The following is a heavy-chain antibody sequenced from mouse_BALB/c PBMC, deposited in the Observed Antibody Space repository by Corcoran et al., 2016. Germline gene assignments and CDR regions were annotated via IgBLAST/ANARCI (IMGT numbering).Heavy chain of an antibody. J-gene: IGHJ4*01. Sequence: EVQLQQSGAELVKPGASVKLSCTASGFNIKDTYMHWVKQRPEQGLEWIGRIDPANGNTKYDPKFQGKATITTDTSSNTAYLQLSSLTSEDTAVYYCASTVVEYYAMDYWGQGTSVIVSS. CDR2: IDPANGNT. D-gene: IGHD1-1*01. CDR3: ASTVVEYYAMDY. CDR1: GFNIKDTY. V-gene: IGHV14-3*02.